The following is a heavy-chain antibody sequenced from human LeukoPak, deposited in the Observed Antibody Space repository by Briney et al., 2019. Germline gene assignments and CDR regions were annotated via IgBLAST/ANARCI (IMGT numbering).Heavy chain of an antibody. J-gene: IGHJ3*02. Sequence: ASVKLSCKASGYTFTSYGISWVRQAPGQGLEWMGWISAFIGKTNYAQKLQGRVTMTTDTSTSTAYMELRSLRSDDTAVYYCARGLQENLAWLQAFSAFDIWGQGTMVTVSS. CDR3: ARGLQENLAWLQAFSAFDI. CDR2: ISAFIGKT. D-gene: IGHD5-12*01. V-gene: IGHV1-18*01. CDR1: GYTFTSYG.